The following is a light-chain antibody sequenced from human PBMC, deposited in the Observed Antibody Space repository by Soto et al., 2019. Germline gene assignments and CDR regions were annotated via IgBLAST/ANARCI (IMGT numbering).Light chain of an antibody. J-gene: IGLJ1*01. V-gene: IGLV2-8*01. CDR1: SSDVGGYNY. CDR2: DVS. CDR3: SSYAGSNNYV. Sequence: QSVLTQPPSASGSPGQSVTIYCTGTSSDVGGYNYVSWYQQHPGKAPKLMIYDVSKRPSGVPDRFSGSKSGNTASLTVSGLQAEDEADYYCSSYAGSNNYVFGTGTKVTVL.